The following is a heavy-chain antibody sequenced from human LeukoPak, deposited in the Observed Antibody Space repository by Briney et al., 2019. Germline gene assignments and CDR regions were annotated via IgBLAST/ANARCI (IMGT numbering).Heavy chain of an antibody. D-gene: IGHD2-21*02. Sequence: SQTLSLTCTVSGGSISSGDYYWSWIRQPPGKGLEWIGYIYYSGSTYYNPSLKSRVTISVDTSKNQFSLKLSSVTAADTAVYYCARGTGRRQAYCGGDCYWGYWGQGALVTVSS. CDR3: ARGTGRRQAYCGGDCYWGY. CDR2: IYYSGST. CDR1: GGSISSGDYY. V-gene: IGHV4-30-4*01. J-gene: IGHJ4*02.